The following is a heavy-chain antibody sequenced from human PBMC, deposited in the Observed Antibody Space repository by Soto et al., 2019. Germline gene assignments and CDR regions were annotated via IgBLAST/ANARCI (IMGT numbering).Heavy chain of an antibody. V-gene: IGHV4-34*01. J-gene: IGHJ4*02. CDR3: ARGGGSIAAKSDY. Sequence: NPSETLSLTCAVYGGSFSGYYWSWIRQPPGKGLEWIGEINHSGSTNYNPSLKSRVTISVDTSKNQFSLKLSSVTAADTAVYYCARGGGSIAAKSDYWGQGTLVTVSS. CDR2: INHSGST. CDR1: GGSFSGYY. D-gene: IGHD6-13*01.